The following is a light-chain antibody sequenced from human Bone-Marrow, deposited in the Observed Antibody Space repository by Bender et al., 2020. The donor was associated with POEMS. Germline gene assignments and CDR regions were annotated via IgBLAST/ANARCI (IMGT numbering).Light chain of an antibody. CDR3: AAWGDSLNGWV. V-gene: IGLV1-44*01. CDR2: INN. J-gene: IGLJ3*02. CDR1: SSNIGTNP. Sequence: QSVLTQPPSASGTPGQRVTISCSGSSSNIGTNPVNWYQQLPGTAPKLLIYINNQRPSGVPDRFSGSKSGTSASLAISGLQSEDEGDYYCAAWGDSLNGWVFGGGTKLTVL.